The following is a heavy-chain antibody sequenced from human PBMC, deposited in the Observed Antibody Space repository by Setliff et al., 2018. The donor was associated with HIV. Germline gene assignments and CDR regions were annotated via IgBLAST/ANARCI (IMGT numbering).Heavy chain of an antibody. CDR3: ALWGYSRAGGFGY. D-gene: IGHD5-12*01. V-gene: IGHV4-59*08. J-gene: IGHJ4*02. CDR2: LYNSGTT. Sequence: SETLSLTCAVSGGFISDFYWGWIRQPPGKGLEWIGYLYNSGTTKYSPSLKSRATISLDMSKNQFSLNLTSVTAADTAVYYCALWGYSRAGGFGYWGQGTQVTVSS. CDR1: GGFISDFY.